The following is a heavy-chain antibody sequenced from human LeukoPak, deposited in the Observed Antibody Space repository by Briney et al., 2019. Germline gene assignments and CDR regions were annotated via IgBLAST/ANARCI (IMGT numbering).Heavy chain of an antibody. CDR2: IGRSASAI. D-gene: IGHD4-11*01. CDR3: AKVGETTVTHIAPGPFDY. CDR1: GFTLSDYY. J-gene: IGHJ4*02. Sequence: PGGSLRLSCAASGFTLSDYYMSWVRQAPGKGLEWVSYIGRSASAIYYADSVKGRFTISRDNSKNTLYLQMNSLRAEDTAVYYCAKVGETTVTHIAPGPFDYWGQGTLVTVSS. V-gene: IGHV3-11*01.